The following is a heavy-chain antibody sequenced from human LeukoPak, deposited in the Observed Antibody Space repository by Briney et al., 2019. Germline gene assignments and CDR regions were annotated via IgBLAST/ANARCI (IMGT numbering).Heavy chain of an antibody. CDR2: IIPIFGTA. D-gene: IGHD3-9*01. Sequence: ASVKVSCKASGGTFSSYAISWVRQAPGQGLEWMGGIIPIFGTANYAQKFQGRVTITADESTSTAYMELSSQRSEDTAVYYCARVRDYYDILTGYHIHYGMDVWGKGTTVTVSS. V-gene: IGHV1-69*01. CDR3: ARVRDYYDILTGYHIHYGMDV. CDR1: GGTFSSYA. J-gene: IGHJ6*04.